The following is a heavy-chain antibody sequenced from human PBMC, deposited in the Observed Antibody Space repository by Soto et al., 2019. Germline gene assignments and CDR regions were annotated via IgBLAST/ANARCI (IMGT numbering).Heavy chain of an antibody. CDR1: GFTFTTYA. V-gene: IGHV3-23*01. D-gene: IGHD6-13*01. Sequence: EVQLLESGGGLVQPGGSLRLSCAASGFTFTTYAMIWVRQAPGKGLEWVSLITGSGSTTYYADSVKGRFAISRDNSKSTLYLQMNSLRDEDAAVYYCARPFTGSWSPFDSWGQGTLVTVSS. J-gene: IGHJ4*02. CDR3: ARPFTGSWSPFDS. CDR2: ITGSGSTT.